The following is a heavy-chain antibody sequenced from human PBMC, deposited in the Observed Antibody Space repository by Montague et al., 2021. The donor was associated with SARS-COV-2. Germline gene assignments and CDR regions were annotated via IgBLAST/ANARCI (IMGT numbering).Heavy chain of an antibody. CDR2: IYHSGST. CDR3: ARSQDCSTTSCHFDY. Sequence: SETLSLTCTVSGYSISSGYYWGWIRQPPGKGLEWIGSIYHSGSTYYTPSLKSRVTISVDTSKNQFSLKLSSVTAADTAVYYCARSQDCSTTSCHFDYWGQGTLVTVSS. J-gene: IGHJ4*02. V-gene: IGHV4-38-2*02. CDR1: GYSISSGYY. D-gene: IGHD2-2*01.